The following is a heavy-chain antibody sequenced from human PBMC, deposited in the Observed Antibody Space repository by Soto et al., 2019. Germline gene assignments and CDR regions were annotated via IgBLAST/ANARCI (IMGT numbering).Heavy chain of an antibody. CDR1: GFSLTTSGVS. CDR2: IYWDDDK. Sequence: QITLKESGPTLVKPTQTLTLTCTFSGFSLTTSGVSVGWIRQPPGKALEWLALIYWDDDKRYSPSLTNRLTISKDTSKNQVVLTMTNMDPVDTATYYCAHLDYGDSTSDYWGQGTLVTVSS. J-gene: IGHJ4*02. V-gene: IGHV2-5*02. CDR3: AHLDYGDSTSDY. D-gene: IGHD4-17*01.